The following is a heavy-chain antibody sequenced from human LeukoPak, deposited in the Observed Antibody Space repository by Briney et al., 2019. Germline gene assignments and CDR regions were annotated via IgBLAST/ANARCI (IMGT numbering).Heavy chain of an antibody. CDR3: ATRDPSMAPDYYYYYYMDV. J-gene: IGHJ6*03. CDR2: FDPEDGER. Sequence: ASVKVSCKVSGYTLTELSMHWVRQAPGKGLEWMGGFDPEDGERIYAEKFQGRVTMTEDTSTDTAYMELRSLTSEDTAVYFCATRDPSMAPDYYYYYYMDVWGNGTTVTVSS. CDR1: GYTLTELS. V-gene: IGHV1-24*01. D-gene: IGHD2-8*01.